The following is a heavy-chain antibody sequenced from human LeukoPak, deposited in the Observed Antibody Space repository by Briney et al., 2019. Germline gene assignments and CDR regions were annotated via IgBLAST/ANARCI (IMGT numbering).Heavy chain of an antibody. V-gene: IGHV1-2*06. CDR3: ARALRGYCSGGSCPNDY. D-gene: IGHD2-15*01. CDR1: GYTFTGYY. CDR2: INPNSGGT. J-gene: IGHJ4*02. Sequence: GASVKVSCKASGYTFTGYYMHWVRQAPGQGLEWMGRINPNSGGTNYAQKFQGRVTMTRDTSLSTAYMELSRLRSDDTAVYYCARALRGYCSGGSCPNDYWGQGTLVTVSS.